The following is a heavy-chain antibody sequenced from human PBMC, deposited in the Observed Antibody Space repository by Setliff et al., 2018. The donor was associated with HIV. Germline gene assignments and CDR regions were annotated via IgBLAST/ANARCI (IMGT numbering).Heavy chain of an antibody. CDR3: ARGKTWLRFLDY. D-gene: IGHD5-12*01. Sequence: GGSLRLSCAASGFTFSTYPMSWVRQAPGKGLEWVSGISGSGGSTYYADSVKGRFTISRDNSKNTLYLQMNRLRVEDTAIYYCARGKTWLRFLDYWGQGTLVTVSS. V-gene: IGHV3-23*01. CDR2: ISGSGGST. CDR1: GFTFSTYP. J-gene: IGHJ4*02.